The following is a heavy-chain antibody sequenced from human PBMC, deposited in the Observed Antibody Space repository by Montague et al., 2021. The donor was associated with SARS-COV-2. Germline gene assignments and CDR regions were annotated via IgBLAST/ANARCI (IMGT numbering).Heavy chain of an antibody. CDR3: ARGPVSDAFDV. CDR1: GFIFSNYA. D-gene: IGHD1-14*01. V-gene: IGHV3-23*03. Sequence: SLRLSCAVSGFIFSNYAMSWVRQAPGKGLEWVSFIYGGGTYIYYADSVKDRFTISRDDSENALYLQMSSLRAEDTAVYYCARGPVSDAFDVWGQGTMVTVSS. J-gene: IGHJ3*01. CDR2: IYGGGTYI.